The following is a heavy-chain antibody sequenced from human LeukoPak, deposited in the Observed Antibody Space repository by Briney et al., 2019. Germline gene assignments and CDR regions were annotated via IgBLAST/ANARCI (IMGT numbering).Heavy chain of an antibody. J-gene: IGHJ4*02. Sequence: PGGSLRLSCAASGFTFSSYGMHWVRQAPGKGLEWVAFIRYDGSNKYYADSVKGRFTISRDNSKNTLCLQMNSLRAEDTAVYYCAKDRWIQLWLFDYWGQGTLVTVSS. D-gene: IGHD5-18*01. CDR2: IRYDGSNK. CDR3: AKDRWIQLWLFDY. CDR1: GFTFSSYG. V-gene: IGHV3-30*02.